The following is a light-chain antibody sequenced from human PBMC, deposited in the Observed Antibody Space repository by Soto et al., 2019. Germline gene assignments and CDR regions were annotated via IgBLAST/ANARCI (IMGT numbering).Light chain of an antibody. CDR3: QQRSNWPPIT. Sequence: EIVLTQSPATLSLSPGERATLSCRASQSVSSDLAWYQQKPGQAPRLLIYDASNRATGIPARFSGSGSGTDFTLTISSLEAEDFAVYYCQQRSNWPPITFGQGTRREIK. CDR1: QSVSSD. J-gene: IGKJ5*01. V-gene: IGKV3-11*01. CDR2: DAS.